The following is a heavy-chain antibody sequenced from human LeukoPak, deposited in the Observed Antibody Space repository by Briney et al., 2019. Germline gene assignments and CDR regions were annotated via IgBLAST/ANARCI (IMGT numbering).Heavy chain of an antibody. D-gene: IGHD3/OR15-3a*01. V-gene: IGHV3-23*01. J-gene: IGHJ4*02. Sequence: GGSLRLSCAASGFTFSNYAMNWVRQAPGKGLEWVAGISDSGGNTKYADSVKGRFTISRDNPKNTLYLQMNSLRAEDTAVYFCAKRGVVIRVILVGFHKEAYYFESWGQGALVTVSS. CDR3: AKRGVVIRVILVGFHKEAYYFES. CDR2: ISDSGGNT. CDR1: GFTFSNYA.